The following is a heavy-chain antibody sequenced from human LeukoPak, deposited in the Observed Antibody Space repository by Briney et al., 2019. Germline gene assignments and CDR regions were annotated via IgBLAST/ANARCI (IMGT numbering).Heavy chain of an antibody. CDR1: GVSFSGYY. Sequence: SETLSLTCAVYGVSFSGYYWSWIRQPPGKGLEWIGEINHSGSTNYNPSLKSRVTISVDTSKNQFSLKLSSVTAADTAVYYCATLLRPGYSSSWYRYYGMDVWGQGTTVTVSS. J-gene: IGHJ6*02. D-gene: IGHD6-13*01. CDR2: INHSGST. CDR3: ATLLRPGYSSSWYRYYGMDV. V-gene: IGHV4-34*01.